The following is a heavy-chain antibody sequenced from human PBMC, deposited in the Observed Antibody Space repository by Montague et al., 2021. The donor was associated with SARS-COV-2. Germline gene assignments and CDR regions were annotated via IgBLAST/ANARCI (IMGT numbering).Heavy chain of an antibody. J-gene: IGHJ6*02. CDR1: GGSISSGGYY. D-gene: IGHD3-10*01. Sequence: TLSLTCTVPGGSISSGGYYWSWIRQHPGKGLEWIGHIYYSGSTYYNPSLKSRVTISVDTSKNQFSLKLSSVTAADTAVYYCALNYFRVRSWYGMDVWGQGTTVTVSS. CDR3: ALNYFRVRSWYGMDV. V-gene: IGHV4-31*03. CDR2: IYYSGST.